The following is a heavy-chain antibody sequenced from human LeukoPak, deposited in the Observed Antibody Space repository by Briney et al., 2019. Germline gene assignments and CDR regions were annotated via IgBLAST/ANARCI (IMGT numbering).Heavy chain of an antibody. CDR3: ARSTTVTTSFFDY. CDR2: IYYSGST. J-gene: IGHJ4*02. D-gene: IGHD4-11*01. V-gene: IGHV4-59*08. CDR1: GGSISSYY. Sequence: SETLSLTCTVSGGSISSYYWSLIRQPPGKGLEWIGYIYYSGSTNYNPSLKGRVTISVDTSKNQFSLKLSSVTAADTAVYYCARSTTVTTSFFDYWGQGTLVTVSS.